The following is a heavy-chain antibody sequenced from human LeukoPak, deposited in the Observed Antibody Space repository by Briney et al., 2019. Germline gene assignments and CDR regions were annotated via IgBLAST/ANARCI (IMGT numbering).Heavy chain of an antibody. CDR3: ASSYYYDSSGYYSPRKDAFDI. CDR2: IYYSGST. Sequence: SETLSLTCTVSGGSISSYYWSWIRQPPGKGLEWIGYIYYSGSTNYNPSLKSRVTISVDTSKNQFSLKLSSVTAADTAVYYCASSYYYDSSGYYSPRKDAFDIWGQGTMVTVSS. D-gene: IGHD3-22*01. V-gene: IGHV4-59*01. J-gene: IGHJ3*02. CDR1: GGSISSYY.